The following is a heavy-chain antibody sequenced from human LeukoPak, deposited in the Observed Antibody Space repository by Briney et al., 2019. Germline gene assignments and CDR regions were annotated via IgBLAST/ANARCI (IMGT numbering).Heavy chain of an antibody. CDR1: GFTFSSYG. D-gene: IGHD1-26*01. J-gene: IGHJ4*02. CDR2: IRYDGSNK. CDR3: AKPADSGRYRDFDY. V-gene: IGHV3-30*02. Sequence: GGSLRLSCAASGFTFSSYGMHWVRQAPGKGLEWVAFIRYDGSNKYYADSVKGRFTISRDNSKNTLYLKMNSLRAEDTAVYYCAKPADSGRYRDFDYWGQGTLVTVSS.